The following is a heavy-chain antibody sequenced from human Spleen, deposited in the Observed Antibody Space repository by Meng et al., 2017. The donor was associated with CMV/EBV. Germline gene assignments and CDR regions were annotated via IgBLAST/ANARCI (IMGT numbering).Heavy chain of an antibody. J-gene: IGHJ3*02. Sequence: STFSGFSLSSSGVGVSWIRQPPGKALEWLALIYWNDDKRYSPSLKSRLTITKDTSKNQVVLTMTNIGPVDTATYYCTHVPPNDAFDIWGQGTMVTVSS. CDR1: GFSLSSSGVG. CDR2: IYWNDDK. CDR3: THVPPNDAFDI. V-gene: IGHV2-5*01.